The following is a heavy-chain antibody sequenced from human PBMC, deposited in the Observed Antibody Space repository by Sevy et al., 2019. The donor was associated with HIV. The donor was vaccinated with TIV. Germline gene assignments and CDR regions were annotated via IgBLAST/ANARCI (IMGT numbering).Heavy chain of an antibody. J-gene: IGHJ6*02. V-gene: IGHV3-15*01. CDR1: GFTFSNAW. CDR2: IQSKTDGGTT. CDR3: TTDSVFGAYYYGMDV. Sequence: GGSLRLSCAASGFTFSNAWMSWVRQAPGKELEWVGRIQSKTDGGTTDYAAPVKGRFTISRDDSKNTLYLQMNSLKTADTAVYYCTTDSVFGAYYYGMDVWGQGTTVTVSS. D-gene: IGHD3-10*02.